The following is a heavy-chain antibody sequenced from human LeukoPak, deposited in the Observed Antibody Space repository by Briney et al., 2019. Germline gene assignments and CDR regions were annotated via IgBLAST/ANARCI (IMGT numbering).Heavy chain of an antibody. CDR3: AKKTAYDILTGYHAPDAYDI. Sequence: SETLSLTCAVSGGSISSSNWWRWVRQPPGKGLELIGDIYHSESTNYNPSLKSRVTTSVDKSKNQFSLKLSSVTAADTAVYFFAKKTAYDILTGYHAPDAYDIWGQGTMVTVSS. V-gene: IGHV4-4*02. J-gene: IGHJ3*02. CDR2: IYHSEST. CDR1: GGSISSSNW. D-gene: IGHD3-9*01.